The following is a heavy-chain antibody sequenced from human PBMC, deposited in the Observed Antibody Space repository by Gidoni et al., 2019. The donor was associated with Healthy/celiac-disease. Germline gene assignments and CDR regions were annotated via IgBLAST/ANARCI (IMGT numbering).Heavy chain of an antibody. Sequence: EVQLLESGGGLVHPGGFLSLSCAASVFTVSSYAMSWVRQAPGKGLEWVSAISGSGGSTYYADSVKGRCTISRDNSKNTLYLQMNSLRAEDTAVYYCAKDFYDSSGYDYWGQGTLVTVSS. J-gene: IGHJ4*02. CDR2: ISGSGGST. D-gene: IGHD3-22*01. CDR3: AKDFYDSSGYDY. CDR1: VFTVSSYA. V-gene: IGHV3-23*01.